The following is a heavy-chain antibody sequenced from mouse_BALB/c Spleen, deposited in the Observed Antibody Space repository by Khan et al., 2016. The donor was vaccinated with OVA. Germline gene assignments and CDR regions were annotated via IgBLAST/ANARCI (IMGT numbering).Heavy chain of an antibody. CDR3: ARSKKIGAADFDY. J-gene: IGHJ2*01. Sequence: QVQLQQPGAELVKAGASVKMSCKASGYTFTSYWMHWVKQRLGQGLEWFAETNPTNGRTYYNEKFKSKATLTVDKSSSTAYLLLSGLTFEDSAVYCGARSKKIGAADFDYWGQGTTVRVSA. V-gene: IGHV1S81*02. CDR2: TNPTNGRT. CDR1: GYTFTSYW. D-gene: IGHD2-14*01.